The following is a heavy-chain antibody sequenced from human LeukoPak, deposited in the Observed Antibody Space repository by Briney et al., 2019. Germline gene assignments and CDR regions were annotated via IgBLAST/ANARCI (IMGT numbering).Heavy chain of an antibody. D-gene: IGHD6-6*01. Sequence: GGSLRLSCAASGFTFSSYGMHWVRQAPGKGLEWVAVIWYDGSNKYYADSVKGRFTISRDNSKNTLYLQMNSQRAEDTAVYYCAKEGSSSSLFLDYWGQGTLVTVSS. V-gene: IGHV3-33*06. CDR1: GFTFSSYG. CDR3: AKEGSSSSLFLDY. CDR2: IWYDGSNK. J-gene: IGHJ4*02.